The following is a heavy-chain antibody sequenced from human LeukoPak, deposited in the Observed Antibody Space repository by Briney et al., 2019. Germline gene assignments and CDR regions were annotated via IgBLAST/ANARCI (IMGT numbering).Heavy chain of an antibody. J-gene: IGHJ4*02. CDR1: GFTFSRYS. D-gene: IGHD3-9*01. V-gene: IGHV3-21*01. CDR2: ISSSSSYI. CDR3: ARDRFFVAYYDILTGNQEFDY. Sequence: PGGSLRLSCAASGFTFSRYSMNWVRQAPGKGLEGVSSISSSSSYIYYGDSVKGRFTISRDNAKNSLYLQMTSLRAEDTAVYYCARDRFFVAYYDILTGNQEFDYWGQGTLVTVSS.